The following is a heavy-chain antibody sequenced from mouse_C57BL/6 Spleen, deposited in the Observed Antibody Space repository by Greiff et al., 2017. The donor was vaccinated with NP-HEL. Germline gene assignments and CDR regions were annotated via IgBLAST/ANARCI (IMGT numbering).Heavy chain of an antibody. Sequence: EVQLVESGPGLVKPSQSLSLTCSVTGYSITSGYYWNWIRQFPGNKLEWMGYISYDGSNNYNPSLKNRISITRDTSKNQFFLKLNSVTTEDTATYYCARADYYGSSYGWYFDVWGTGTTVTVSS. V-gene: IGHV3-6*01. D-gene: IGHD1-1*01. J-gene: IGHJ1*03. CDR2: ISYDGSN. CDR1: GYSITSGYY. CDR3: ARADYYGSSYGWYFDV.